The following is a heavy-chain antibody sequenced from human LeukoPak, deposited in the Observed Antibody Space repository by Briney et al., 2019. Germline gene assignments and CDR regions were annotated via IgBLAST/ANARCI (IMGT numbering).Heavy chain of an antibody. Sequence: SVKVSCKVSGGTFSSYAISWVRQAPGQGLEWMGGIIPIFGTANYAQKFQGRVTITADKSTSTAYMELSSLRSEDTAVYYCARDTTYCSSTSCYLGWFDPWGQGTLVTVSS. CDR2: IIPIFGTA. V-gene: IGHV1-69*06. J-gene: IGHJ5*02. D-gene: IGHD2-2*01. CDR3: ARDTTYCSSTSCYLGWFDP. CDR1: GGTFSSYA.